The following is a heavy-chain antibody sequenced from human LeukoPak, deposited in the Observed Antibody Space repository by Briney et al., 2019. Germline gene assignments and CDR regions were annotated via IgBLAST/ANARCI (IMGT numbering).Heavy chain of an antibody. J-gene: IGHJ6*02. D-gene: IGHD1-26*01. Sequence: SETLSLTCTVSGGSISSYYWSWIRQPPGKGLEWIGYIYYSGSTNYNPSLKSRVTISVDTSKNQFSLKLSSVTAADTAVYYCARDHGSGSYYSPQDYYYGMDVWGQGTTVTVSS. CDR1: GGSISSYY. CDR2: IYYSGST. V-gene: IGHV4-59*01. CDR3: ARDHGSGSYYSPQDYYYGMDV.